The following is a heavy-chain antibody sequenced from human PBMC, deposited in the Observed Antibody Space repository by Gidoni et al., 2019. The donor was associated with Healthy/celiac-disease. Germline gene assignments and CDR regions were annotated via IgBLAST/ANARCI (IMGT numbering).Heavy chain of an antibody. CDR1: GFTFSSYS. V-gene: IGHV3-21*01. CDR2: IRSSSSYI. D-gene: IGHD6-19*01. CDR3: ARDSYSSGNFDY. Sequence: EVQLVESGGGLVKPGGSLRLSCAASGFTFSSYSMNWVSQAPGKGLEWGSSIRSSSSYIYYADSVKGRLTISRDNAKNSLYLQMNSLRAEDTAVYYCARDSYSSGNFDYWGQGTLVTVSS. J-gene: IGHJ4*02.